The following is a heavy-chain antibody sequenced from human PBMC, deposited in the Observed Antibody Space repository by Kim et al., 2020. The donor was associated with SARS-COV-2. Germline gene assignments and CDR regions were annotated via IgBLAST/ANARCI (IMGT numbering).Heavy chain of an antibody. Sequence: DAVKSRFTISRDNSKNTLYLQMNRLRAGDTAVYYCARESIVVVPAAYDYWGQGTLVTVSS. D-gene: IGHD2-2*01. J-gene: IGHJ4*02. CDR3: ARESIVVVPAAYDY. V-gene: IGHV3-30*07.